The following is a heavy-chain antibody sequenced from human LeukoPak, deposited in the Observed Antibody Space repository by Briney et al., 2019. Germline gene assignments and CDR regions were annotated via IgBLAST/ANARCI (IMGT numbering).Heavy chain of an antibody. CDR1: GYTFTSYG. Sequence: VASVEVSCKASGYTFTSYGISWVRQAPGQGLEWMGWISAYNGNTNYAQKLQGRVTMTTDTSTSTAYMELRSLRSDDTAVYYCAASVHVREAVAGTLFDYWGQGTLVTVSS. CDR3: AASVHVREAVAGTLFDY. CDR2: ISAYNGNT. D-gene: IGHD6-19*01. V-gene: IGHV1-18*01. J-gene: IGHJ4*02.